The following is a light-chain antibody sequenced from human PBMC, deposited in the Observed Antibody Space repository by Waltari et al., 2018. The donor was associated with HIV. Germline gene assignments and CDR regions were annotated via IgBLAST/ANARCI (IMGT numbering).Light chain of an antibody. V-gene: IGLV3-21*04. Sequence: SYVLTQTPSVSVAPGKTARITCGGNNLGSKSVHWYQQKPGQAPVLVIYYDSDRPSGIPERFSGSNSGNTATLTISRVEAGDEADYYCQVWDSSSDHRGWVFGGGTKLTVL. CDR2: YDS. J-gene: IGLJ3*02. CDR1: NLGSKS. CDR3: QVWDSSSDHRGWV.